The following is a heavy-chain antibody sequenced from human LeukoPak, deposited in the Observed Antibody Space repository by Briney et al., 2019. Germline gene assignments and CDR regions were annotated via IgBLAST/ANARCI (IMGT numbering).Heavy chain of an antibody. D-gene: IGHD3-3*01. Sequence: PGGSLRLSCAASGFTFSSYGMHWVRQAPGKGLEWVAVIWYDGSNKYYADSVKGRFTISRDNSKNTLYLQMNSLRAEDTAVYYCARDAPIKRFLEWLPTRNYGVDVWGQGTTVTVSS. J-gene: IGHJ6*02. V-gene: IGHV3-33*01. CDR1: GFTFSSYG. CDR2: IWYDGSNK. CDR3: ARDAPIKRFLEWLPTRNYGVDV.